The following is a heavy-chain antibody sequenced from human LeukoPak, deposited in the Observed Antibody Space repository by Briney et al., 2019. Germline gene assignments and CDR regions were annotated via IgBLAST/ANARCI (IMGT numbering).Heavy chain of an antibody. V-gene: IGHV3-23*01. Sequence: GGSLRLSCAASGFTFNDYYMTWIRQAPGKGLEWVSTIKHIGPTTYYADSVKGRFTISRDNSKNTLYLQMNSLRAEDTAVYYCAKDGIAAAATPTTFDYWGQGTLVTVSS. CDR2: IKHIGPTT. J-gene: IGHJ4*02. CDR3: AKDGIAAAATPTTFDY. D-gene: IGHD6-13*01. CDR1: GFTFNDYY.